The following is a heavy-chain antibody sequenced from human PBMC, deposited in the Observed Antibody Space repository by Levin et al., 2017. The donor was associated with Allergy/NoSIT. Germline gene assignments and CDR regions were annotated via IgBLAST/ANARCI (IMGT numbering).Heavy chain of an antibody. J-gene: IGHJ4*02. CDR3: AQFSSGGPVYYFDY. CDR2: LYWDDDK. Sequence: SGPTLVKPTQTLTLTCTFSGFSLSTSGVGVGWIRHPPGKALEWLALLYWDDDKRYSPSLKSRLTITKDTSKNQVVLTMTSMDPVDRATYCCAQFSSGGPVYYFDYWGQGTLVTVSS. D-gene: IGHD6-25*01. V-gene: IGHV2-5*02. CDR1: GFSLSTSGVG.